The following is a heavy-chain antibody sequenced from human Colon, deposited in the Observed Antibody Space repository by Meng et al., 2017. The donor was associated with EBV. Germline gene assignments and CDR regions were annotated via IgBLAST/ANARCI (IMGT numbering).Heavy chain of an antibody. V-gene: IGHV4-61*01. Sequence: VQLPEAGPGLVQPSETLSLTCTVSGGSVSSSRYHWSWIRQPPGKGLEWIGYIHYSGNSNYNPSLKSRVIILVDSSNNQFSLKMRSVTAADTAVYYCARDHFYDTSGSFDYWGQGTLVTVSS. CDR3: ARDHFYDTSGSFDY. CDR1: GGSVSSSRYH. J-gene: IGHJ4*02. CDR2: IHYSGNS. D-gene: IGHD3-22*01.